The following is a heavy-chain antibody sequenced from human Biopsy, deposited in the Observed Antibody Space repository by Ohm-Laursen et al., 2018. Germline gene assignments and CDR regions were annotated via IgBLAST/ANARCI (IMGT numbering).Heavy chain of an antibody. D-gene: IGHD2-15*01. CDR3: ARRGSGGRSFDH. Sequence: GTLSLTCAVSGGSISSFYWTWIRQPPGKGPEWIGDISDSGSTNYKSSLKSRVIISVDTSKNQFSLNLSSVTAADTAVYYCARRGSGGRSFDHWGQGTLVTVSS. J-gene: IGHJ4*02. CDR2: ISDSGST. V-gene: IGHV4-59*08. CDR1: GGSISSFY.